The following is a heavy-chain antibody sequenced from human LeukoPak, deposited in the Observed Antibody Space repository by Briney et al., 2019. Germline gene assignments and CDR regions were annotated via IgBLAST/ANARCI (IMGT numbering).Heavy chain of an antibody. D-gene: IGHD6-6*01. CDR3: ASTSSSSFGFDY. Sequence: PGGSLRLSCAASGFTFRSYSMNWVRQAPGKGVECVSPISSSSSYIYYADSVKSRFTISRDNGKTSLYLQMHSLRAEDTAVYYCASTSSSSFGFDYWGQGTLVTVSS. V-gene: IGHV3-21*01. J-gene: IGHJ4*02. CDR1: GFTFRSYS. CDR2: ISSSSSYI.